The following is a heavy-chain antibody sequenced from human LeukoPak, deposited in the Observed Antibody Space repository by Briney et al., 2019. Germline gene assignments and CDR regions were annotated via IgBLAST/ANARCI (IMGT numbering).Heavy chain of an antibody. CDR2: ISGSGGST. CDR1: GFTFSSYA. D-gene: IGHD4-23*01. J-gene: IGHJ4*02. CDR3: AREGDDYGGNPVYYFDY. Sequence: PGGSLRLSCAASGFTFSSYAMSWVRQAPGKGLEWVSAISGSGGSTYYADSVKGRFTISRDNAKNSLYLQMNSLRAEDTAVYYCAREGDDYGGNPVYYFDYWGQGTLVTVSS. V-gene: IGHV3-23*01.